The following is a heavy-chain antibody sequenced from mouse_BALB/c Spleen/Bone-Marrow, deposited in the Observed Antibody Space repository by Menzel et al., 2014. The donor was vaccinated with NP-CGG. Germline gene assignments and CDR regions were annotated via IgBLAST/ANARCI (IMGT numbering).Heavy chain of an antibody. D-gene: IGHD1-2*01. Sequence: EVQLVESGGGLVKPGGSLKLSCAASGFTFSSYAMSWVRQTPEKRLEWVATISSGGSYTYYPDSVKGRFTISRDNAKNTLYLQMSSLRSEDTAMYYCARHVRNLGYGAFAYWGQGTLVTVSA. J-gene: IGHJ3*01. CDR1: GFTFSSYA. V-gene: IGHV5-9-3*01. CDR3: ARHVRNLGYGAFAY. CDR2: ISSGGSYT.